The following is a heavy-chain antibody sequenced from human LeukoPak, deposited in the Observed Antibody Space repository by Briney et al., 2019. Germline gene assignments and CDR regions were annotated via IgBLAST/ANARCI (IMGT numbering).Heavy chain of an antibody. D-gene: IGHD2-21*01. CDR1: GGSVSSGGFF. J-gene: IGHJ4*02. V-gene: IGHV4-31*03. CDR3: ARYYCGGSYCPGIDS. CDR2: ISYNGRT. Sequence: PSETLSLTCRVSGGSVSSGGFFWTWVRQYPGGRLDWIGYISYNGRTYSDSSLQSRVTMSLDTSTNQFSLRLSSVTAADTAMYFCARYYCGGSYCPGIDSWGQGTLVTVSS.